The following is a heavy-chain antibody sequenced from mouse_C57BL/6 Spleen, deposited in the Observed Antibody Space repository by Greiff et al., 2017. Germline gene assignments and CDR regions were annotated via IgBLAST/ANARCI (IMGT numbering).Heavy chain of an antibody. Sequence: QVQLQQPGTELVKPGASVKLSCKASGYTFTSCWMHWVKQRPGQGLEWIGNINPSNGGTNYNEKFKSKATLTVDKSSSTAYMQLSSLTSEDSAVYYCAPSGVTTVVAPFDYWGQGTTLTVSS. CDR2: INPSNGGT. CDR3: APSGVTTVVAPFDY. V-gene: IGHV1-53*01. J-gene: IGHJ2*01. CDR1: GYTFTSCW. D-gene: IGHD1-1*01.